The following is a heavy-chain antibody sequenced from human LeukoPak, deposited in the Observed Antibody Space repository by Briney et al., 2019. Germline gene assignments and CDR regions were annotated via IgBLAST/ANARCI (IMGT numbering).Heavy chain of an antibody. D-gene: IGHD2-8*01. Sequence: PGGSLRLPCAASGFTFSNYEMNWVRQAPGKGLEWVSYINSGSTMYYADSVKGRFTISRDNAKSSLYLQMNSLRAEDTAVYYCARRLTSGLFDYWGQGTLVTVSS. V-gene: IGHV3-48*03. CDR3: ARRLTSGLFDY. CDR1: GFTFSNYE. CDR2: INSGSTM. J-gene: IGHJ4*02.